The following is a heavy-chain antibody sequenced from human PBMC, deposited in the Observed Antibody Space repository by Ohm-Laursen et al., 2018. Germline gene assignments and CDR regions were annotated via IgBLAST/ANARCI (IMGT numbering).Heavy chain of an antibody. V-gene: IGHV4-59*01. CDR1: GGSISSSY. J-gene: IGHJ5*01. D-gene: IGHD2-15*01. CDR3: ARDIGSGYNCFDS. Sequence: GTLSLTCTVSGGSISSSYWNWIRQSPGKGLEWIGYIYYSGRTNYNPSLKSRVTISVDTSKNQFSLKLTSVTAADTAMYYCARDIGSGYNCFDSWGQGTLITVSS. CDR2: IYYSGRT.